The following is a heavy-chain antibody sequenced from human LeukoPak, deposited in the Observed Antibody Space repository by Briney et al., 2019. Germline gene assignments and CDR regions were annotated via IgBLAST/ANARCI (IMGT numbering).Heavy chain of an antibody. CDR2: INRDGSST. J-gene: IGHJ1*01. CDR3: ARGESLEQSVVH. Sequence: GGSLRLSCAASGFTFSNYWMHWVRQAPGKGLVWVSRINRDGSSTTYGDSVKGRFTISRDNAKNTLYLQKNSLRAEDTAVYYCARGESLEQSVVHWGQGTLVTVSS. D-gene: IGHD1/OR15-1a*01. CDR1: GFTFSNYW. V-gene: IGHV3-74*01.